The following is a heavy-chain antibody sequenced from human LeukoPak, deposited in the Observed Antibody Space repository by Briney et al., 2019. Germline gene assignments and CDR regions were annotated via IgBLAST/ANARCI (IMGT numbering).Heavy chain of an antibody. Sequence: SVKVSCKASGGTFSSYAISWVRQAPGQGLEWMGRIIPILGIANYVQKFQGRVTITADKSTSTAYMELSSLRSEDTAVYYCAGYCSGGSCYSGVSSEYFQHWGQGTLVTVSS. CDR3: AGYCSGGSCYSGVSSEYFQH. V-gene: IGHV1-69*04. D-gene: IGHD2-15*01. CDR2: IIPILGIA. CDR1: GGTFSSYA. J-gene: IGHJ1*01.